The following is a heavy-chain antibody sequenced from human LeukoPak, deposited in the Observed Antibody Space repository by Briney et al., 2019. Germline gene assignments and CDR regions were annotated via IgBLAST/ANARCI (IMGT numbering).Heavy chain of an antibody. V-gene: IGHV1-18*01. Sequence: ASVKVSCKASGYTCTSYGISWVRQAPGQGLEWMGWISAYNGNTNYAQKLQGRVTMTTDTSTSTAYMELRSLRSDDTAVYYCARLYYYDSSGYYLDYWGQGTLVTVSS. D-gene: IGHD3-22*01. CDR3: ARLYYYDSSGYYLDY. CDR1: GYTCTSYG. J-gene: IGHJ4*02. CDR2: ISAYNGNT.